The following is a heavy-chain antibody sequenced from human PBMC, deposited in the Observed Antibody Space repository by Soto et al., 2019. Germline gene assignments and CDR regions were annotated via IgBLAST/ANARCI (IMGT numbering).Heavy chain of an antibody. CDR2: IWYDGSNK. Sequence: QVQLVESGGGVVQPGRSLRLSCAASGFTFSSYGMHWVRQAPGKGLEWVAVIWYDGSNKYYADSVKGRFTISRDNSKNTLYLQMNSLRAEDTAVYYCAREGGGYSYPLDDAFDIRGQGTMVTVSS. CDR3: AREGGGYSYPLDDAFDI. D-gene: IGHD5-18*01. CDR1: GFTFSSYG. J-gene: IGHJ3*02. V-gene: IGHV3-33*01.